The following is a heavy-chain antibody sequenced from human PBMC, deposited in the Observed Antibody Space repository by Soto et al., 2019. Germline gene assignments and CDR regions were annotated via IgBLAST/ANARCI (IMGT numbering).Heavy chain of an antibody. Sequence: ASVKVSCKASGYIFTSYDINWVRQATGQGLEWMRWMNPNSGNTGYAQKFQGRVTMTRNTSISTAYMELSSLRSEDTAVYYCARRSPYYDILTGYYEVHAFDIWGQGTMVTVSS. CDR1: GYIFTSYD. D-gene: IGHD3-9*01. J-gene: IGHJ3*02. V-gene: IGHV1-8*01. CDR2: MNPNSGNT. CDR3: ARRSPYYDILTGYYEVHAFDI.